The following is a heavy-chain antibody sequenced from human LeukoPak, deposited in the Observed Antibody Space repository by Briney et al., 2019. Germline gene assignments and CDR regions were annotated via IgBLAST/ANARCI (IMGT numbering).Heavy chain of an antibody. V-gene: IGHV3-48*03. D-gene: IGHD6-19*01. Sequence: GGSLRLSCAASGFTLSSYEMNWVRQATGKGLEWVSKISSSGSAIYYADSVKGRFTISRDNAKSSLYLQMNSLRVEDTAVYYCARGGSLGYWGQGTLVTVSS. CDR3: ARGGSLGY. CDR2: ISSSGSAI. CDR1: GFTLSSYE. J-gene: IGHJ4*02.